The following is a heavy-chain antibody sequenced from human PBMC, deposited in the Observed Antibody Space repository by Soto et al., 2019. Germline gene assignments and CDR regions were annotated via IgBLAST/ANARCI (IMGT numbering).Heavy chain of an antibody. Sequence: GGSLRLSSAASGFTFDDYAMHWVRQVPGKGLEWVSGIKWDSGSIGYWVSVKGRFAISRDNAKNALHLQMNSLSAEDTAFYYCVKDESINWYSGHFRHWGQGTLVTVSS. J-gene: IGHJ1*01. D-gene: IGHD6-13*01. CDR3: VKDESINWYSGHFRH. CDR1: GFTFDDYA. CDR2: IKWDSGSI. V-gene: IGHV3-9*01.